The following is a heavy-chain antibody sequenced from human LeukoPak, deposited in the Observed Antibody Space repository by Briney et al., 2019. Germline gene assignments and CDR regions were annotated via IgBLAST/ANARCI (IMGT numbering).Heavy chain of an antibody. J-gene: IGHJ4*02. V-gene: IGHV3-49*03. CDR3: SRSYDVLSGYFPPDY. D-gene: IGHD3-9*01. Sequence: PGGSLRLSCTGSGFNFGDSVMSWFRQAPGKGLEWVVFIRSKRYGGTTQYAASVKGRFTISRDDSKSVAYPQMNSLKTEDTAVYYCSRSYDVLSGYFPPDYWGQGTLVTVSS. CDR1: GFNFGDSV. CDR2: IRSKRYGGTT.